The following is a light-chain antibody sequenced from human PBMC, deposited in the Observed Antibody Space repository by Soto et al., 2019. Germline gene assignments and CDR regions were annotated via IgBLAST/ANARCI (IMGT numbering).Light chain of an antibody. CDR1: QSLSRF. J-gene: IGKJ1*01. Sequence: DIQMTLSPFTVSASLGDRVTITCRASQSLSRFLAWYQQRPGKAPKLLIYDASDLESGVPSRFSGSGSGTEFTLTISSLQPDDSATYFWQQYSTYWTFGQGTKV. V-gene: IGKV1-5*01. CDR3: QQYSTYWT. CDR2: DAS.